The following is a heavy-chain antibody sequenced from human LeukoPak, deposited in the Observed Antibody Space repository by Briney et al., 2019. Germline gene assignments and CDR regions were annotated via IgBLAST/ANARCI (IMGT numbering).Heavy chain of an antibody. D-gene: IGHD3-3*01. CDR2: IRYDGSNK. Sequence: GGSLRLSCAASGFTFSSYAMHWVRQAPGKGLEWVAFIRYDGSNKYYADSVKGRFTISRDNSKNTLYLQMNSLRAEDTAVYYCAKEGYYDFWSGSGAFDIWGQGTMVTVSS. V-gene: IGHV3-30*02. CDR1: GFTFSSYA. J-gene: IGHJ3*02. CDR3: AKEGYYDFWSGSGAFDI.